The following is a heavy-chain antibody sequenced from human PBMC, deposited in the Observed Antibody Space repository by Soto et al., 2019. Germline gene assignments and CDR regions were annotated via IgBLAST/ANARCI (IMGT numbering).Heavy chain of an antibody. CDR2: IYWDDDK. V-gene: IGHV2-5*02. Sequence: SGPTLVNPTQTLTLTCTFSGFSLSTSGVGVGWIRQPPGKALEWLALIYWDDDKRYSPSLKSRLTITKDTSKNQVVLTMTNMDPVDTATYYCAHSSGGYYMPWIFYYYGMDVWGQGTTVTVSS. D-gene: IGHD3-10*01. J-gene: IGHJ6*02. CDR1: GFSLSTSGVG. CDR3: AHSSGGYYMPWIFYYYGMDV.